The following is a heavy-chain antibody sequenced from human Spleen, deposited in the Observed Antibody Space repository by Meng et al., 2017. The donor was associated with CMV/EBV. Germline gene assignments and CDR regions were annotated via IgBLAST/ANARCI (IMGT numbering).Heavy chain of an antibody. CDR3: ARDYSGTEGDNWFDP. V-gene: IGHV4-39*07. D-gene: IGHD1-1*01. Sequence: GSIRSGSYYLGCIRQPPGKVLEWIGSIYYSGSTYYNPSLKSRVTISVDTSKKQFSLKLSSMTAADTAVYYCARDYSGTEGDNWFDPWGQGTLVTVSS. J-gene: IGHJ5*02. CDR1: GSIRSGSYY. CDR2: IYYSGST.